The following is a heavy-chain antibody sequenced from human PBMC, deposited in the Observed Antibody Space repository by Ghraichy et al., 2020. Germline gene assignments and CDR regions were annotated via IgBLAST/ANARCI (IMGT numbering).Heavy chain of an antibody. V-gene: IGHV3-21*01. D-gene: IGHD2-2*01. CDR3: ARTRRPLVVVVPAAFNWFDP. J-gene: IGHJ5*02. CDR2: ISSSSSYI. CDR1: GFTFSSYS. Sequence: GGSLRLSCAASGFTFSSYSMNWVRQAPGKGLEWVSSISSSSSYIYYADSVKGRFTISRDNAKNSLYLQMNSLRAEDTAVYYCARTRRPLVVVVPAAFNWFDPGGQRTLVTVSS.